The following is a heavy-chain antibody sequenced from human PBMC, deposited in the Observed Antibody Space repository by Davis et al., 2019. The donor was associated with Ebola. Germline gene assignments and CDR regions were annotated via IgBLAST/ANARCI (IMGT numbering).Heavy chain of an antibody. D-gene: IGHD2/OR15-2a*01. V-gene: IGHV3-33*01. Sequence: PGGSLRLSCAASGFTFSSYGMHWVRQAPGKGLEWVAVIWYDGSNKYYADSVKGRFTISRDNSKNTLYLQMNSLRAEDTAVYYCARGIFKYYFDYWGQGTLVTVSS. J-gene: IGHJ4*02. CDR2: IWYDGSNK. CDR3: ARGIFKYYFDY. CDR1: GFTFSSYG.